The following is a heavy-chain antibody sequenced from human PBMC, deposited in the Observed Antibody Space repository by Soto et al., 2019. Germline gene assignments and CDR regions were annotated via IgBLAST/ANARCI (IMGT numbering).Heavy chain of an antibody. CDR3: AREEAPQWFTKGYYGMDV. Sequence: SETLSLTCTVSGASISSIGYYWTWIRQFPGKGLEWIGYIHGSTRDHTYYNPSLKSRVTISVDTSRTQFSLKLSSVTAADTAVYYCAREEAPQWFTKGYYGMDVWGQGTTVTVSS. CDR1: GASISSIGYY. J-gene: IGHJ6*02. D-gene: IGHD2-8*01. V-gene: IGHV4-31*03. CDR2: IHGSTRDHT.